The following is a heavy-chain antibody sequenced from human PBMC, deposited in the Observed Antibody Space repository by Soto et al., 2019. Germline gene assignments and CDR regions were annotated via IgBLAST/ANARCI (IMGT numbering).Heavy chain of an antibody. D-gene: IGHD6-25*01. V-gene: IGHV4-39*01. CDR3: ARLRSATNWFDP. CDR2: IYYSGST. CDR1: GGSISSSSYY. Sequence: QLQLQESGPGLVKPSETLSLTCTVSGGSISSSSYYWGWIRQPPGKGLEWIGSIYYSGSTYYNPSLKSRVTLSVDTSKNQFSRKLSSVTAADTAVYYCARLRSATNWFDPWGQGTLVTVSS. J-gene: IGHJ5*02.